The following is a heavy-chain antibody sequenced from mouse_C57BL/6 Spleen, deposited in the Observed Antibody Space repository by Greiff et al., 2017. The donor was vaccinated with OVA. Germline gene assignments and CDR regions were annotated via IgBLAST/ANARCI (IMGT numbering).Heavy chain of an antibody. D-gene: IGHD2-1*01. CDR1: GFTFSSYG. Sequence: EVKVVESGGDLVKPGGSLKLSCAASGFTFSSYGMSWVRQTPDKRLEWVATISSGGSYTYYPDSVKGRFTISRDNAKNTLYLQMSSLKSEDTAMYYCARQNYGNPSYWYFDVWGTGTTVTVSS. J-gene: IGHJ1*03. CDR3: ARQNYGNPSYWYFDV. CDR2: ISSGGSYT. V-gene: IGHV5-6*01.